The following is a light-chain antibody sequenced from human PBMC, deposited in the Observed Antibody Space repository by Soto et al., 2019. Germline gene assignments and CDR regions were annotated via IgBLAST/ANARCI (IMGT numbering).Light chain of an antibody. CDR3: AAWDASLSACV. J-gene: IGLJ1*01. V-gene: IGLV1-47*02. CDR1: DSNIGSNS. Sequence: QSVLTQPPPASGTAGQGVTISCSGGDSNIGSNSVYWYQHLPRTAPKLLIYYNNQRPSGVPDRFAGSRSGTSASLAIVGLRSEDEAVYYCAAWDASLSACVFGNGTKLTVL. CDR2: YNN.